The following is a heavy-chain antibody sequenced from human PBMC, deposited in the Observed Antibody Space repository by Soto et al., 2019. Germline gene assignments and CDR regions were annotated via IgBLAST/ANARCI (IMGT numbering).Heavy chain of an antibody. CDR2: ISAYNGNT. V-gene: IGHV1-18*01. CDR1: GYTFTSYG. D-gene: IGHD5-12*01. J-gene: IGHJ6*03. Sequence: ASVKVSCKASGYTFTSYGISWVRQAPGQGLEWMGWISAYNGNTNYAQKLQGRVTMTTDTSTSTAYMELRSLRSDDTAVYYCARVGSIEEYVDVDIVATDPYYYYYYMDVWGKGTTVTVSS. CDR3: ARVGSIEEYVDVDIVATDPYYYYYYMDV.